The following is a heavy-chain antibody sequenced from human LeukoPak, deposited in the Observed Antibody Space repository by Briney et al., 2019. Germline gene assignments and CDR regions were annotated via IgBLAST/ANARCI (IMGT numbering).Heavy chain of an antibody. Sequence: SETLSLTCTVSGGSISSSSNYWGWIRQPPGKGLEWIGRIYYSGSTYYNPSLKSRVTISVDTSKNQFSLNLSSVTAADTAVYYCARLYYDSSGYYQICYFDYWGQGTLVTVSS. V-gene: IGHV4-39*01. CDR1: GGSISSSSNY. CDR2: IYYSGST. CDR3: ARLYYDSSGYYQICYFDY. J-gene: IGHJ4*02. D-gene: IGHD3-22*01.